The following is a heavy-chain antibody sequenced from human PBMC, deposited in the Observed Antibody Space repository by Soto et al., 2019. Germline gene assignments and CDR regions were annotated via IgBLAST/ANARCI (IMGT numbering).Heavy chain of an antibody. CDR2: ISSDGHHQ. V-gene: IGHV3-30*03. D-gene: IGHD3-22*01. J-gene: IGHJ4*02. Sequence: LXLXCATSGFIFNDXAMYWVLHAPGQWLEWVAIISSDGHHQFYLDNLRGRFTVSRDNSKNTLYFQMNSLRTEDTAVYYCSRGTYYPQSSGLHADYWGPGTVGTVSS. CDR1: GFIFNDXA. CDR3: SRGTYYPQSSGLHADY.